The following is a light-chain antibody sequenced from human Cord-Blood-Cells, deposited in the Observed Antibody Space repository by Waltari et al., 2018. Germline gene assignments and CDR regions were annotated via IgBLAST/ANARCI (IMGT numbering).Light chain of an antibody. J-gene: IGKJ1*01. Sequence: DIKMTQPPSSLSASVGDRVTITCRASKSTSRYLNWYQQKPGTAPNLLIYAATSLQSGVPSSFSGSRSGTDFTLTISSLQPEDFATYYCQQSYSTPRTFGQGTKVEIK. CDR3: QQSYSTPRT. CDR1: KSTSRY. V-gene: IGKV1-39*01. CDR2: AAT.